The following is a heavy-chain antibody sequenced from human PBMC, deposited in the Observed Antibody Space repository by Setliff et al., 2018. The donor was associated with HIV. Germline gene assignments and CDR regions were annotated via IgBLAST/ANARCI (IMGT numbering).Heavy chain of an antibody. J-gene: IGHJ2*01. CDR3: ARALDFLTEQLNWFFPL. Sequence: GESLKISCKGSGYIFSTYWISWVRQMPGKGLEWMGRINPSDSYANYSPSFQGHVTISADKSIDTAYLQWSSLKASDTAIYYCARALDFLTEQLNWFFPLWGRGSLVTVSS. CDR2: INPSDSYA. D-gene: IGHD3-9*01. CDR1: GYIFSTYW. V-gene: IGHV5-10-1*01.